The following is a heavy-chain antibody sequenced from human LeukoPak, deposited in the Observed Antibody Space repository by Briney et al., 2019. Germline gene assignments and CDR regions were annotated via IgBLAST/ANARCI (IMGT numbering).Heavy chain of an antibody. V-gene: IGHV3-49*04. J-gene: IGHJ4*02. CDR1: GFTFGDYA. CDR3: TRTISSSWGEFDY. CDR2: IRSKAYGGTT. Sequence: GGSLRLSCTASGFTFGDYAMSWVRQAPGKGLEWVGFIRSKAYGGTTEYAASVKGRFTISRDDSKSIAYLQMNSLKTEDTAVYYCTRTISSSWGEFDYWGQGTLVTVSS. D-gene: IGHD6-13*01.